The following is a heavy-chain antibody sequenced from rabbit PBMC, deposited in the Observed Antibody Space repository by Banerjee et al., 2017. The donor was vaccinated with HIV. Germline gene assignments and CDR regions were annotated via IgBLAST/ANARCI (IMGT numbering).Heavy chain of an antibody. J-gene: IGHJ4*01. Sequence: QEQLVESGGGLVTLGGSLKLSCKASGIDFSSYGISWVRQAPGKGLEWIACVDGGSGGTAYYANWAKGRFTISKTSSTTVTLRMTSLTAADTATYFCVRRYGNSGNYYDLWGPGTLVTVS. D-gene: IGHD1-1*01. CDR2: VDGGSGGTA. CDR3: VRRYGNSGNYYDL. CDR1: GIDFSSYG. V-gene: IGHV1S45*01.